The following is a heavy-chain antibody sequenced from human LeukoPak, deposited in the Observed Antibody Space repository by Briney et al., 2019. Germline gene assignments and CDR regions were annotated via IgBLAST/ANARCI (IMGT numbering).Heavy chain of an antibody. CDR2: INPNSGGT. D-gene: IGHD5-24*01. Sequence: ASVKVSCKASGYTFTGYYMHWVRQAPGQGLEWMGWINPNSGGTNYAQKFQGGVTITRDTSISTAYMELSRLRSDDTAVYYCAREALVREMATWYYYYYMDVWGKGTTVTVSS. CDR1: GYTFTGYY. J-gene: IGHJ6*03. CDR3: AREALVREMATWYYYYYMDV. V-gene: IGHV1-2*02.